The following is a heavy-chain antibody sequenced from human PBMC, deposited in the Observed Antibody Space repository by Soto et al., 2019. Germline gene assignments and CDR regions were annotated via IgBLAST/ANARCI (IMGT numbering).Heavy chain of an antibody. J-gene: IGHJ4*02. CDR2: ISAYNGNT. D-gene: IGHD3-3*01. Sequence: ASVKVSCKASGYTFTSYGISWVRQAPGQGLEWMGWISAYNGNTNYAQKLQGRVTMTTDTSTSTAYMELRSLRSDDTAVYYCARDRGVPFGVAPIDYWGQGTLVTVSS. V-gene: IGHV1-18*01. CDR3: ARDRGVPFGVAPIDY. CDR1: GYTFTSYG.